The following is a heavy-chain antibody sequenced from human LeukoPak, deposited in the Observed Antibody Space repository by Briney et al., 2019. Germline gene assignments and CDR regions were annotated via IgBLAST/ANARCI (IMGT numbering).Heavy chain of an antibody. J-gene: IGHJ4*02. CDR2: ISPTGSTT. CDR3: ARGPNSNWSGPDF. V-gene: IGHV3-74*01. D-gene: IGHD6-6*01. CDR1: GFSFSGHW. Sequence: PGGSLRLSCIASGFSFSGHWMHWARQLPGKGLVWVSRISPTGSTTSYADSVKGRFTVSRDNAKNTLYLQVNNLRAEDTAVYYCARGPNSNWSGPDFWGQGTLLTVSS.